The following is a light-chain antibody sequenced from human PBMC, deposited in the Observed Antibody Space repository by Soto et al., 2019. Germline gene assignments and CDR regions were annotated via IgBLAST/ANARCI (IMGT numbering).Light chain of an antibody. Sequence: QSALTRPASVSGSPGQSITISFTGTSSDAGDYNYVSWYQQHPCKAPKLMIYEVSNRPSGVSNRFSGSKSGNTASLTISGLQAEDEADYYCSSYTRSSTLYVFGTGTKVTVL. CDR1: SSDAGDYNY. CDR2: EVS. J-gene: IGLJ1*01. CDR3: SSYTRSSTLYV. V-gene: IGLV2-14*01.